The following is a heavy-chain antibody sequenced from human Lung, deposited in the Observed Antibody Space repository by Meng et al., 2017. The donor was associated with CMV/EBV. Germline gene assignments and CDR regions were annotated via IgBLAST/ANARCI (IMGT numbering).Heavy chain of an antibody. Sequence: ASXXVSXKASGDTFTDYRMHWVRQAPGQGLEWMGSISPNNGATNYAQRFQGRVTMTRDTSISTAYMELNRLTYDDTAMYYCASKMYYDFWSAYRGTEGVDPFNIWGQGTLVTVSS. CDR2: ISPNNGAT. D-gene: IGHD3-3*01. J-gene: IGHJ3*02. CDR1: GDTFTDYR. V-gene: IGHV1-2*02. CDR3: ASKMYYDFWSAYRGTEGVDPFNI.